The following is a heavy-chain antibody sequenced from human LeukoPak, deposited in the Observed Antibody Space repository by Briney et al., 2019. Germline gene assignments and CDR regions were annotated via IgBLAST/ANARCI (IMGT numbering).Heavy chain of an antibody. D-gene: IGHD1-26*01. CDR3: ASGGSYFTFDY. CDR1: GFTFSNYP. Sequence: GGSLRLSCSAPGFTFSNYPLSWVRQAPGKGLEWVSVIYSGGSTYYADSVKGRFTISRDNSKNTLYLQMNSLRAEDTAVYYCASGGSYFTFDYWGQGTLVTVSS. J-gene: IGHJ4*02. V-gene: IGHV3-53*01. CDR2: IYSGGST.